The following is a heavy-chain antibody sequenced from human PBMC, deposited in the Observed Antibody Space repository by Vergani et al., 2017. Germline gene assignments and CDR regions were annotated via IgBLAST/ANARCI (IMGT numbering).Heavy chain of an antibody. V-gene: IGHV1-2*02. J-gene: IGHJ4*02. CDR3: TRGWYYDSIAYWAY. CDR2: IHPNSGDT. Sequence: QVQLVQSGAEVKKPGASVKVSCKASGNTFTGYYMHWVRQAPGQGLEWMGWIHPNSGDTNYAQKFQGRVTMTRDTSTSTVYMELSSLRSEDTAVYYCTRGWYYDSIAYWAYWGQGTLVTVSS. CDR1: GNTFTGYY. D-gene: IGHD3-22*01.